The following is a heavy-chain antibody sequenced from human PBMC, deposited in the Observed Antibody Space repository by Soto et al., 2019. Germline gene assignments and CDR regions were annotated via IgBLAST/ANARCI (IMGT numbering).Heavy chain of an antibody. CDR3: ARDGRYYDSSGGWY. J-gene: IGHJ4*02. CDR2: ISYDGSNK. D-gene: IGHD3-22*01. V-gene: IGHV3-30-3*01. CDR1: GFTFSSYA. Sequence: QVQLVESGGGVVQPGRSLRLSCAASGFTFSSYAMHWVRQAPGKGLEWVAVISYDGSNKYYADSVKGRFSISRDNSKNTLYLQMTSLRAEDTAVYYCARDGRYYDSSGGWYWGQGTLVTVSS.